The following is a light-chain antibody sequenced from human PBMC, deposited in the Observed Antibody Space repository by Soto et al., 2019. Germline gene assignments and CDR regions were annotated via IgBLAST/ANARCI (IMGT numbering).Light chain of an antibody. V-gene: IGKV1-33*01. CDR3: QQFDNLPVT. Sequence: DIPMTQTPSSLSASVGDRVTITCQASQDISEYLNWYQQKPGKAPQLLIYDASHLQEGVPSRFSGSGSGTDFTFTISSLQPEDFATYYCQQFDNLPVTFGPGTKVDI. J-gene: IGKJ3*01. CDR2: DAS. CDR1: QDISEY.